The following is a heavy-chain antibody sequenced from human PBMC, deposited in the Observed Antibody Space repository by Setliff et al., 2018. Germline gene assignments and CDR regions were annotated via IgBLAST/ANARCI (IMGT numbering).Heavy chain of an antibody. D-gene: IGHD6-25*01. V-gene: IGHV3-21*06. CDR1: GFTFSSYT. J-gene: IGHJ3*01. Sequence: GGSLRLSCAASGFTFSSYTMNWVRQAPGQGLAWVSSISPYSDYIYYADSVKGRFTISRDNAKNSLYLQMNSLGAEDTAVYFCARSPANGGHDAFDVWGQGTMVTVSS. CDR2: ISPYSDYI. CDR3: ARSPANGGHDAFDV.